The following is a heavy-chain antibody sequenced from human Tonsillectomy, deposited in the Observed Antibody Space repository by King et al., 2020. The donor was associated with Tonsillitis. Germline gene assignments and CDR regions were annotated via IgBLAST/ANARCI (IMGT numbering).Heavy chain of an antibody. CDR2: IKYDGSEK. D-gene: IGHD4/OR15-4a*01. Sequence: EVQLVESGGGLVQRGESLRLSCAASGFTFSSYWMSWVRQAPGKGLEWVANIKYDGSEKDYVDSLKGRFTIARDNAKNTLYLQMYSLRAEDTAVYYCARLKGAPDYWGQGTLVTVSS. CDR1: GFTFSSYW. J-gene: IGHJ4*02. V-gene: IGHV3-7*03. CDR3: ARLKGAPDY.